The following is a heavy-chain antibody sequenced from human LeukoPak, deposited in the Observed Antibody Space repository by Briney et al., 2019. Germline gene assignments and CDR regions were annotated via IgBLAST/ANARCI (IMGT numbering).Heavy chain of an antibody. CDR1: GYTFTGYY. D-gene: IGHD3-22*01. V-gene: IGHV1-2*02. CDR2: INPNSGGT. CDR3: ARGRDSSGRTIHPHIDY. Sequence: ASVKVSCKASGYTFTGYYMHWVRQAPGQGLEWMGWINPNSGGTNYAQKFQGRVTMTRDTSISTAYMELSSLRSEDTAVYYCARGRDSSGRTIHPHIDYWGQGTLVTVSS. J-gene: IGHJ4*02.